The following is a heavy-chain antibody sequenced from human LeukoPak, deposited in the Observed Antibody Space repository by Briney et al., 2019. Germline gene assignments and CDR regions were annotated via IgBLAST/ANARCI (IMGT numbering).Heavy chain of an antibody. Sequence: GGSLRLSCAASGFTVSSNYMSWVRQAPGKGLEWVSVIYSGGSTYYADSVKGRFTISRDNSKSTLYLQMNSLRSEDTAVYYCAKDSRGWYGGINYWGQGTLVTVSS. CDR1: GFTVSSNY. D-gene: IGHD6-19*01. CDR3: AKDSRGWYGGINY. V-gene: IGHV3-53*05. J-gene: IGHJ4*02. CDR2: IYSGGST.